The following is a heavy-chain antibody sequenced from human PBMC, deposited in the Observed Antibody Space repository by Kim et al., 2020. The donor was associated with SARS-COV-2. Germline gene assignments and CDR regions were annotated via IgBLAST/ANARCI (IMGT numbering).Heavy chain of an antibody. CDR1: GFTFSSYG. CDR3: AKGNINPDWFDP. D-gene: IGHD4-4*01. J-gene: IGHJ5*02. Sequence: GGSLRLSCAASGFTFSSYGMHWVRQAPGKGLEWVAVISYDGSNKYYADSVKGRFTISRDNSRNTLYLQMNSLRAEDTAVYYCAKGNINPDWFDPWGQGTL. V-gene: IGHV3-30*18. CDR2: ISYDGSNK.